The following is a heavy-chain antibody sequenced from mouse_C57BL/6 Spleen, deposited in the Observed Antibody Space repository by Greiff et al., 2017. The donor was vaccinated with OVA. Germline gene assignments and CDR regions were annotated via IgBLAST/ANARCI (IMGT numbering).Heavy chain of an antibody. Sequence: QVQLQQPGAELVKPGASVKLSCKASGYTFTSYWMQWVNQRPGQGLEWIGEIDPSDSYTNYNQKFKGKATLTVDTSSSTAYMQLSSLTSEDSAVYYCARWGSYPYYWGQGTTLTVSS. CDR2: IDPSDSYT. V-gene: IGHV1-50*01. CDR1: GYTFTSYW. CDR3: ARWGSYPYY. J-gene: IGHJ2*01. D-gene: IGHD2-10*01.